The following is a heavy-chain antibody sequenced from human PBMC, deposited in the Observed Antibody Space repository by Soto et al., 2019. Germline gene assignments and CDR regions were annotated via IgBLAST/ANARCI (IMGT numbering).Heavy chain of an antibody. CDR1: GFIFSSYA. Sequence: PGGALRLSCAASGFIFSSYAMNWVRQVPGKGPEWVSHISVSGDTYYADSVKGRFTISRDNSKNTLFLQMDSLRDEDTAVYYCAKSLSMATSFDYWGQGAPVTVSS. V-gene: IGHV3-23*01. CDR2: ISVSGDT. D-gene: IGHD2-21*01. J-gene: IGHJ4*02. CDR3: AKSLSMATSFDY.